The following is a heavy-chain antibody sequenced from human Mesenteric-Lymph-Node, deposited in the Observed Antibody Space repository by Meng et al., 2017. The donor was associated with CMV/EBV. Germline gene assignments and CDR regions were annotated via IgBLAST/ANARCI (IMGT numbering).Heavy chain of an antibody. CDR1: GFTFSSYE. CDR3: ARALTGYYYYGMDV. J-gene: IGHJ6*02. CDR2: ISSSGSTI. Sequence: GESLKISCAASGFTFSSYEMNWVRQAPGKGLEWVSYISSSGSTIYYADSVKGRFTISRDNAKNSLYLQMNSLRAEDTAVYYCARALTGYYYYGMDVWGQGTTVTVSS. D-gene: IGHD7-27*01. V-gene: IGHV3-48*03.